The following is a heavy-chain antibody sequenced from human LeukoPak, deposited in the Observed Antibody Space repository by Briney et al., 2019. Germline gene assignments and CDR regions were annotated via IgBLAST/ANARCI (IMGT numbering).Heavy chain of an antibody. Sequence: GGSLRLSRAASGFSFSDYSMNWVRQAPGKGLEWVSSIGTGSRSMYYADSVKGRLTISRDNAKNSLYLQMNSLRAEDTAVYYCARDVAAGAFDIWGQGTMVTVSS. J-gene: IGHJ3*02. D-gene: IGHD6-13*01. CDR3: ARDVAAGAFDI. CDR1: GFSFSDYS. CDR2: IGTGSRSM. V-gene: IGHV3-21*01.